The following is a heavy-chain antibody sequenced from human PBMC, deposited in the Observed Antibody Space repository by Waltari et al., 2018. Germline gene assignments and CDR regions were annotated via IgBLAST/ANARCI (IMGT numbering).Heavy chain of an antibody. V-gene: IGHV3-72*01. J-gene: IGHJ3*01. CDR2: TRNKANSYTT. Sequence: EVQLVESGGGLVQPGGSLRRSCAASGFTFSDHYMDWVRQAPGKVLEWVGRTRNKANSYTTEYAASVKGRFTVSRDESRDSLYLQMTSLKTEDTAVYYCARGYHSFDVWGQGTMVTVSS. CDR1: GFTFSDHY. CDR3: ARGYHSFDV. D-gene: IGHD1-20*01.